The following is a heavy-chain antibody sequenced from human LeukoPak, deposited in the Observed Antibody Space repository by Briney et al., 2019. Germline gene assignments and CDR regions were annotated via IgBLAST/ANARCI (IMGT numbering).Heavy chain of an antibody. CDR2: INPNSGGT. D-gene: IGHD3-3*01. J-gene: IGHJ5*02. V-gene: IGHV1-2*02. Sequence: ASVKVSCKASGYTFTSYYMHWVRQAPGQGLEWMGWINPNSGGTNYAQKFQGRVTMTRDTFISTAYMELSRLRSDDTAVYYCARGITIFGVVSLSWFDPWGQGTLVTVSS. CDR1: GYTFTSYY. CDR3: ARGITIFGVVSLSWFDP.